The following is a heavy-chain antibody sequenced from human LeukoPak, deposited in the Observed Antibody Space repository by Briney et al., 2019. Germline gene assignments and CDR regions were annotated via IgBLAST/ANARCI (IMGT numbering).Heavy chain of an antibody. D-gene: IGHD3-22*01. J-gene: IGHJ4*02. V-gene: IGHV4-39*01. CDR2: IHYSGST. CDR1: GGSISSSSYY. Sequence: SETLSLTCTVSGGSISSSSYYWGWIRQPPGQGLEWIGSIHYSGSTYYNPSLKSRVTVSVDTSKNQFSLRLTSVTAADTAVYYCARHNQNYYDRRPCFDYWGQGTLVTVSS. CDR3: ARHNQNYYDRRPCFDY.